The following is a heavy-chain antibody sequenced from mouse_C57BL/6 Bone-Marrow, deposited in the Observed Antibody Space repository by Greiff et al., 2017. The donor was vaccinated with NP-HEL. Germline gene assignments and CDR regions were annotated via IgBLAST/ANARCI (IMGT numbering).Heavy chain of an antibody. V-gene: IGHV1-64*01. CDR2: IHPNSGST. CDR3: ARGGGDYDEED. CDR1: GYTFTSYW. D-gene: IGHD2-4*01. J-gene: IGHJ2*01. Sequence: QVQLQQSGAELVKPGASVKLSCKASGYTFTSYWMHWVKQRPGQGLEWIGMIHPNSGSTNYNEKFKSKATLTVDKSSSTAYMQLSSLTSEDSAVYYCARGGGDYDEEDWGQGTTLTVSS.